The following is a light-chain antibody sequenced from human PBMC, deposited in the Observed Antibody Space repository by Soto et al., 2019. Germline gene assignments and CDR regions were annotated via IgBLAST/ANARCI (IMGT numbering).Light chain of an antibody. CDR1: QSVGSN. Sequence: EIVLTQSPATLSLSPGERGTLCCRASQSVGSNLIWYQQKPGQATRLLLFDASNRATGIPARFSGSGSGTDFTLTITSLEPEDFAAYYCQQRINWPWTFGQGTKVDIK. J-gene: IGKJ1*01. CDR3: QQRINWPWT. CDR2: DAS. V-gene: IGKV3-11*01.